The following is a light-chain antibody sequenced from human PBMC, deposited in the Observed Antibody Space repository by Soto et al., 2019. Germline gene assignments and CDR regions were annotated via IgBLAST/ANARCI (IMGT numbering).Light chain of an antibody. V-gene: IGKV3-20*01. CDR2: GAS. CDR1: QSVSSSY. CDR3: QQYGSSPGT. J-gene: IGKJ1*01. Sequence: EIVLTQSPGTLSLSPGERATLSCRASQSVSSSYLAWYQQKPGQAPRLLIYGASSRATGIPDRFSGSGSGTDFTLNINRLETEDFALYYCQQYGSSPGTFGQGTKVEIK.